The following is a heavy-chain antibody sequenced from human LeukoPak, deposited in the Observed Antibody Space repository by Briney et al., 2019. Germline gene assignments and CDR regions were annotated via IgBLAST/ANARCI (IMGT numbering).Heavy chain of an antibody. D-gene: IGHD3-10*01. J-gene: IGHJ4*02. CDR1: GYTFSNYA. CDR2: ISYNGDAT. V-gene: IGHV3-23*01. CDR3: AKRGVVIRVVLVGFHKEAYYFDS. Sequence: PGGSLRLSCAASGYTFSNYAMIWVRQAPGKGLEWVSTISYNGDATFYAGSVKGRFAISRDNSRNTLYLQMNSLRAEDTAVYFCAKRGVVIRVVLVGFHKEAYYFDSWGQGALVTVSS.